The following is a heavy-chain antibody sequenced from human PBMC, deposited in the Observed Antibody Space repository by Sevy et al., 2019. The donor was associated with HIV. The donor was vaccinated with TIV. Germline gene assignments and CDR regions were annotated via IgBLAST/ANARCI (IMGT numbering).Heavy chain of an antibody. CDR3: ARVAEDVGTLSSAVYYFDY. CDR2: IYYSGST. D-gene: IGHD3-16*02. J-gene: IGHJ4*02. V-gene: IGHV4-59*01. CDR1: GGSISSYY. Sequence: SETLSLTCTVSGGSISSYYWSWIRQPPGKGLEWIGYIYYSGSTNYNPSLKSRVTISVDTSKNQFSLKLSSVTAADTAVYYCARVAEDVGTLSSAVYYFDYWGQGTLVTVSS.